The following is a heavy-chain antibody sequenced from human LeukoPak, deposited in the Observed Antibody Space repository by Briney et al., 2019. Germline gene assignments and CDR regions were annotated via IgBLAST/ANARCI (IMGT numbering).Heavy chain of an antibody. CDR2: VYHSGSA. CDR1: GGSVGSGGYS. CDR3: AKVYGDYIMDV. V-gene: IGHV4-30-2*01. Sequence: PSQTLSLTCAVSGGSVGSGGYSWSWMRQPRGKGLEWIGYVYHSGSAYYNPSLKSRVTISVDKSKNQFSLKLNSVTAADTAIYYCAKVYGDYIMDVWGQGTTVTVSS. D-gene: IGHD4-17*01. J-gene: IGHJ6*02.